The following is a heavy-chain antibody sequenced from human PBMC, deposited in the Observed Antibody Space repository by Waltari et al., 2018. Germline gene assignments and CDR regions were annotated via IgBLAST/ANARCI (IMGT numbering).Heavy chain of an antibody. Sequence: QVQLQASGPGLVKPSETLSLTCTVSGCSISSYYWSWIRQPPGKGLEWIGYIYYSGSTNYNPSLKSRVTISVDTSKNQFSLKLSSVTAADTAVYYCARRDCSGGSCHFDYWGQGTLVTVSS. CDR3: ARRDCSGGSCHFDY. V-gene: IGHV4-59*01. CDR1: GCSISSYY. CDR2: IYYSGST. D-gene: IGHD2-15*01. J-gene: IGHJ4*02.